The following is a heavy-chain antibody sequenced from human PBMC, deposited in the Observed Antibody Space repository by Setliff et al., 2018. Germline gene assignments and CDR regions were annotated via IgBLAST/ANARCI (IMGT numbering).Heavy chain of an antibody. J-gene: IGHJ6*03. D-gene: IGHD3-10*01. CDR2: IYTSGNT. V-gene: IGHV4-61*09. CDR1: GGSISSGSYY. Sequence: PSETLSLTCTVSGGSISSGSYYWSWIRQPAGKGLEWIGHIYTSGNTNYNPSLRRRVAISVDKSKNQFSLKLSSVTAADTAVYYCARALLWFGEGMDVWGKGTTVTAP. CDR3: ARALLWFGEGMDV.